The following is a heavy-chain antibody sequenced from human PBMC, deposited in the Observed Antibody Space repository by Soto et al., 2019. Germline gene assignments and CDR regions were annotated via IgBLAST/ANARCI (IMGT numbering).Heavy chain of an antibody. CDR3: VRDGKKNLRDWFDP. D-gene: IGHD1-1*01. V-gene: IGHV4-4*07. Sequence: TLSLTCNVSGAPLSGYYWSWIRQPPGKGLEWIGRIYATGSSDYNPSLKSRITISVDMSKKQFSLTLRSVTAADTAMYYCVRDGKKNLRDWFDPWGQGILVTVSS. CDR1: GAPLSGYY. J-gene: IGHJ5*02. CDR2: IYATGSS.